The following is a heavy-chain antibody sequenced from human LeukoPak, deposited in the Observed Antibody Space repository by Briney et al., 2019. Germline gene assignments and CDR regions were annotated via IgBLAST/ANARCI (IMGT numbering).Heavy chain of an antibody. Sequence: SETLSLTCTVSSVSINSYYWTWIRQPPGKGLEWIGNTFYSGSTNYNPSLMSRVSISVDTSKNQVSLNLNSVTAADTAVYYCATVAVVRGVTFFDYWGQGTLVTVSS. V-gene: IGHV4-59*12. CDR2: TFYSGST. CDR1: SVSINSYY. CDR3: ATVAVVRGVTFFDY. J-gene: IGHJ4*02. D-gene: IGHD3-10*01.